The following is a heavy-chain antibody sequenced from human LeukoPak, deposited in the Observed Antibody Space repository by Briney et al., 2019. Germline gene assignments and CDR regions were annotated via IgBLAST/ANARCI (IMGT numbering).Heavy chain of an antibody. Sequence: GSLRLSCAASGFTFSSYWMSWVRQAPGKGLEWVATIKQDGSEKYYVDSVKGRFTISRDNAKNSLYLQMNSLRAEDTAVYYCAFYSGSYAEDAFDIWGQGTMVTVSS. CDR3: AFYSGSYAEDAFDI. V-gene: IGHV3-7*01. D-gene: IGHD1-26*01. CDR1: GFTFSSYW. CDR2: IKQDGSEK. J-gene: IGHJ3*02.